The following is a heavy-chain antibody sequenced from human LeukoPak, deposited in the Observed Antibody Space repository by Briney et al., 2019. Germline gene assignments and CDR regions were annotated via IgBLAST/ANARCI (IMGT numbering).Heavy chain of an antibody. D-gene: IGHD6-19*01. CDR3: ARDGWIAVAGTGGNGDAFDI. CDR2: TSYGGSNK. J-gene: IGHJ3*02. Sequence: GGSLRLSCAASGFTFSSYSMHWVRQAPGKGLEWVAVTSYGGSNKYADSVKGRFTISRDNAKNSLYLQMNSLRAEDTAVYYCARDGWIAVAGTGGNGDAFDIWGQGTMVTVSS. V-gene: IGHV3-30-3*01. CDR1: GFTFSSYS.